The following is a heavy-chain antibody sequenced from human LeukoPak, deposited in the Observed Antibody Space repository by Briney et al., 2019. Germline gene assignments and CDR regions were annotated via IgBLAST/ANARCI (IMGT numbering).Heavy chain of an antibody. CDR2: INPSGGST. CDR3: ARDQRAHYGGNSELHY. J-gene: IGHJ4*02. CDR1: GYTFTSYY. Sequence: VASVKVSCKASGYTFTSYYMHWVRQAPGQGLEWMGIINPSGGSTSYAQKFQGRVTMTRDTSKSTVYMELSSLRSEDTAVYYCARDQRAHYGGNSELHYWGQGTLVTVSS. V-gene: IGHV1-46*01. D-gene: IGHD4-23*01.